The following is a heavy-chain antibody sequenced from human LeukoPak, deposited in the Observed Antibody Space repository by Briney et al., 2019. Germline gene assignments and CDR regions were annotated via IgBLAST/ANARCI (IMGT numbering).Heavy chain of an antibody. CDR3: ARVTGTTLI. V-gene: IGHV3-64*01. J-gene: IGHJ4*02. D-gene: IGHD1-7*01. Sequence: PGGSLRLSCAASGFTFSNYAMPWVRQAPGKGLEYVSAIRSNGNRTYYANSVKGRFIISRDNSKNILYLQMGSLRTEDMAVYYCARVTGTTLIWGQGTQVTVSS. CDR1: GFTFSNYA. CDR2: IRSNGNRT.